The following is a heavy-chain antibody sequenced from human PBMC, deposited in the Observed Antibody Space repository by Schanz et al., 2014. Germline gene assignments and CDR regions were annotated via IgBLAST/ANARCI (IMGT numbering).Heavy chain of an antibody. CDR1: GFTFSDSW. V-gene: IGHV3-74*01. CDR2: TSNDGSFT. D-gene: IGHD2-15*01. J-gene: IGHJ4*02. CDR3: VRDTDSHFDY. Sequence: EVQLVESGGGLVQPGGSLRLSCAASGFTFSDSWMHWVRQAPGKGLVWVSRTSNDGSFTTFADSVKGRFTISRDNAKNSLYLQTNSMRTEDKAVYYCVRDTDSHFDYWGQGTLVTVSS.